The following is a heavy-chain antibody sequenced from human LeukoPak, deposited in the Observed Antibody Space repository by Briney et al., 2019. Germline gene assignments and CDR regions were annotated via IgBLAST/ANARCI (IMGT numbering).Heavy chain of an antibody. V-gene: IGHV3-30*03. J-gene: IGHJ4*02. CDR2: ISYDGSNI. CDR1: GFTFSTFS. D-gene: IGHD6-19*01. Sequence: PGGSLRLSCAASGFTFSTFSMNWVRQAPGKGLDWVAGISYDGSNIYYADSVRGRFTISRDNPKNTLYLQMNSLRAEDTAVYYCARGNSGGFDYWGQGTLVTVSS. CDR3: ARGNSGGFDY.